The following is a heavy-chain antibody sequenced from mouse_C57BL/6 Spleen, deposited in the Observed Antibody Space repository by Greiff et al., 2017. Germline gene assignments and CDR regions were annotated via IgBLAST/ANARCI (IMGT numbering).Heavy chain of an antibody. Sequence: EVQRVESGGDLVKPGGSLKLSCAASGFTFSSYGMSWVRQTPDKRLEWVATISSGGSYTYYPDSVKGRFTISRDNAKNTLYLQRSSLKSEDTAMYYCARQGASYFDYWGQGTTLTVSS. CDR1: GFTFSSYG. CDR3: ARQGASYFDY. CDR2: ISSGGSYT. J-gene: IGHJ2*01. V-gene: IGHV5-6*01.